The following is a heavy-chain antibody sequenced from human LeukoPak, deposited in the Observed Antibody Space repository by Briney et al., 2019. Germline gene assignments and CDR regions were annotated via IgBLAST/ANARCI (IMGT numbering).Heavy chain of an antibody. V-gene: IGHV4-39*07. CDR1: GGSISSGGYY. J-gene: IGHJ4*02. Sequence: SETLSLTCTVSGGSISSGGYYWGWIRQPPGKGLEWIGSIYYSGSTYYNPSLKSRVTISADTSKNQFSLKLSSVTAADTAVYYCASPGPYSGYDTYYFDYWGQGTLVTVSS. CDR3: ASPGPYSGYDTYYFDY. CDR2: IYYSGST. D-gene: IGHD5-12*01.